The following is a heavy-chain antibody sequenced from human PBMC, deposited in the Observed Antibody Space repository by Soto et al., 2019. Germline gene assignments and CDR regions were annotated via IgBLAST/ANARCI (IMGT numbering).Heavy chain of an antibody. V-gene: IGHV4-61*01. CDR1: GGSVSSGSYY. CDR2: IYYSGST. CDR3: ARWLQFGTSFDY. D-gene: IGHD5-12*01. J-gene: IGHJ4*02. Sequence: SETLSLTCTVSGGSVSSGSYYWSWIRQPPGKGLEWIGYIYYSGSTNYNPSLKSRVTISVDTSKNQFSLKLSSVTAADTAVYYCARWLQFGTSFDYWGQGTLVTVSS.